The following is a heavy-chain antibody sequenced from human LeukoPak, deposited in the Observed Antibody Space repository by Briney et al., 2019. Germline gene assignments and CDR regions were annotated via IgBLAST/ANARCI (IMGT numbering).Heavy chain of an antibody. CDR2: IHFDGSNK. J-gene: IGHJ4*02. V-gene: IGHV3-30*02. CDR1: GFTFRTYG. Sequence: GGSLRLSCAASGFTFRTYGMHWVRQAPGKGLEWVAAIHFDGSNKNFAGSVKGRFSISRDNSKNTLYVEMNSLRPEDTAVYYCAEDGSSGKLDSWGQGTLVTVSS. CDR3: AEDGSSGKLDS. D-gene: IGHD3-10*01.